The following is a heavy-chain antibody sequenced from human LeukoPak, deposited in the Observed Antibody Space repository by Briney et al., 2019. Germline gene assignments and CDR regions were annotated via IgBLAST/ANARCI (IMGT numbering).Heavy chain of an antibody. Sequence: SVKVSCKASGGTFSSYAISWVRQAPGQGLEWMGGIIPIFGTANYAQKFQGRVTITADESTSTAYMELSSLRSEDTAVYYCARVALTYYYDSSGYAYWGQGTLVTVSS. CDR1: GGTFSSYA. CDR2: IIPIFGTA. J-gene: IGHJ4*02. D-gene: IGHD3-22*01. CDR3: ARVALTYYYDSSGYAY. V-gene: IGHV1-69*13.